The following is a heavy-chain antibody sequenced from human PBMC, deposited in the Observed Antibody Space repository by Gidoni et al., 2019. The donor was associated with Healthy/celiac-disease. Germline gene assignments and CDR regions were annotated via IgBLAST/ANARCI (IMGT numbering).Heavy chain of an antibody. CDR2: IYWDDDK. J-gene: IGHJ3*02. Sequence: QITLKASGPTLVKPTQTLTLTCTFSGFSLSTSGVGVGWIRQPPGKALEWLALIYWDDDKRYSPSLKSRLTITKDTPKNQVVLTMTNMDPVDTATYYCAHSKNYDFWSGYYNAFDIWGQGTMVTVSS. CDR1: GFSLSTSGVG. D-gene: IGHD3-3*01. CDR3: AHSKNYDFWSGYYNAFDI. V-gene: IGHV2-5*02.